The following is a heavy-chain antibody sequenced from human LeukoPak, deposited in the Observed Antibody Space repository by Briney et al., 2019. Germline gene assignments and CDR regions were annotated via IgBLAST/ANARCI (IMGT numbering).Heavy chain of an antibody. CDR1: GYTFTDYY. J-gene: IGHJ4*02. D-gene: IGHD2/OR15-2a*01. CDR3: ARAWGNLRFDY. CDR2: INPNDGDT. Sequence: GASVKVSCKASGYTFTDYYMHWVRQAPGQGFEWMGWINPNDGDTNYAQKFQGRVTVTRDTTISTAYMELSRLRSDDTAVYYCARAWGNLRFDYWGQGTLVTVSS. V-gene: IGHV1-2*02.